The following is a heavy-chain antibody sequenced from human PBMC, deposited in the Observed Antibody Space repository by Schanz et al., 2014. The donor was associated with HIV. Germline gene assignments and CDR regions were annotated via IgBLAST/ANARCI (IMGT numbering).Heavy chain of an antibody. V-gene: IGHV3-30*18. D-gene: IGHD3-22*01. CDR1: GFTFSNFG. J-gene: IGHJ6*02. Sequence: QVQLVESGGGVVQPGRSLRVSCAASGFTFSNFGMHWVRQAPGKGLEWVAVISYDGTNKKYEDSVKGRLTISRDNSKNTLYLQLKSLRPEDTAVYYCAKDRNYYDSKYRGKGNYYYYYGMDVWGQGTTVTVSS. CDR3: AKDRNYYDSKYRGKGNYYYYYGMDV. CDR2: ISYDGTNK.